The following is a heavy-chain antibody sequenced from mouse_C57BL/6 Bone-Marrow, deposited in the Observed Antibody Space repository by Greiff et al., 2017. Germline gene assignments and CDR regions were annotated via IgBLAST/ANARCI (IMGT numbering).Heavy chain of an antibody. V-gene: IGHV14-4*01. CDR3: TVVYYGSMWFAY. CDR2: IDPENGDT. D-gene: IGHD1-1*01. Sequence: EVQLQQSGAELVRPGASVKMSCTASGFNIKDDYMHWVKQRHEQGLEWIGWIDPENGDTEYASKFQGKATITADTSSNTAYLQLSSLTSEDSAVYYCTVVYYGSMWFAYWGQGSLVTVSA. CDR1: GFNIKDDY. J-gene: IGHJ3*01.